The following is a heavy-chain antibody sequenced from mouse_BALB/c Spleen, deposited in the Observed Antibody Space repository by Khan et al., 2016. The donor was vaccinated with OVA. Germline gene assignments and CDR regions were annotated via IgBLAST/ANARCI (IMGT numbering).Heavy chain of an antibody. CDR3: ARGYGGDFDY. D-gene: IGHD1-1*02. CDR2: ISYSGNT. V-gene: IGHV3-2*02. Sequence: EVQLVESGPGLVKPSQSLSLTCTVTGYSITTDYAWNWIRQFPGNKLEWMGYISYSGNTKYNPSLKSRISITRDTSKNQFFLQLKSVTTEDTASEYCARGYGGDFDYWGQGTTLTVSS. CDR1: GYSITTDYA. J-gene: IGHJ2*01.